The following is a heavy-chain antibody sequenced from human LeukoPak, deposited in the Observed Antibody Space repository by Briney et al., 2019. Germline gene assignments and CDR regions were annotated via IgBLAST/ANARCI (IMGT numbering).Heavy chain of an antibody. V-gene: IGHV4-39*01. CDR3: ARQCRSTVTYYYYYYMDV. D-gene: IGHD4-11*01. Sequence: SETLSLTCTVSGGSISSSSYYWGWIRQPPRKGLESIGCIYYSGSTYYNPSLKSRVTISVDTSKNQFSLKLISVTAADTAVYYCARQCRSTVTYYYYYYMDVWGKGTTVTVSS. CDR2: IYYSGST. CDR1: GGSISSSSYY. J-gene: IGHJ6*03.